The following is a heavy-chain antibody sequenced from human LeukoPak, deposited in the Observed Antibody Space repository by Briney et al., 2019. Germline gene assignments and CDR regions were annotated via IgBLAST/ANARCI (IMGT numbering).Heavy chain of an antibody. CDR2: INHNGNVN. D-gene: IGHD6-19*01. CDR1: GFTFSSYW. J-gene: IGHJ4*02. CDR3: AKVHDKQWLSY. Sequence: PGGSLRLSCAASGFTFSSYWMNWARQAPGKGLEWVASINHNGNVNYYVDSVKGRFTISRDNAKNSLYLQMNSLRAEDTAVYYCAKVHDKQWLSYWGQGTLVTVSS. V-gene: IGHV3-7*01.